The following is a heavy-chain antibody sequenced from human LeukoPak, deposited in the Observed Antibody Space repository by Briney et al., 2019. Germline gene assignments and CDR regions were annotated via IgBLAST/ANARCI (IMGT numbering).Heavy chain of an antibody. CDR1: GGTFSSYA. CDR3: ARATYYYDSSGYYDRYYFDY. D-gene: IGHD3-22*01. CDR2: IIPIFGTA. Sequence: SVKVSCKASGGTFSSYAISWVRQATGQGLEWMGGIIPIFGTANYAQKFQGRVTITADESTSTAYMELSSLRSEDTAVYYCARATYYYDSSGYYDRYYFDYWGQGTLVTVSS. J-gene: IGHJ4*02. V-gene: IGHV1-69*13.